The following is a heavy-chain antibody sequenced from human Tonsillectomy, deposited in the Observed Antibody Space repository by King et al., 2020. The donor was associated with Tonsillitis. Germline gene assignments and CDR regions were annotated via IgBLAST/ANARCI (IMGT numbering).Heavy chain of an antibody. CDR2: IDPSDSHT. D-gene: IGHD2-8*01. CDR3: ARVEGYCTNGVCYTVGMGYPSDS. J-gene: IGHJ4*02. CDR1: GYIFTSYW. Sequence: EVQLVESGAEVKKPGESLRISCKGSGYIFTSYWINWVRQMPGKGLEWMGRIDPSDSHTNYSPSFQGHVTISVDKSISTVYLQWSSLKASDTAMYYCARVEGYCTNGVCYTVGMGYPSDSWGQGTLVTVSS. V-gene: IGHV5-10-1*03.